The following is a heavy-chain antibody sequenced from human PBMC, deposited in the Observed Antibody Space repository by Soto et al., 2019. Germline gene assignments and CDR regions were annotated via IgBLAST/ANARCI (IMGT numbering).Heavy chain of an antibody. V-gene: IGHV3-15*01. D-gene: IGHD3-9*01. CDR3: TSDGFIVTGYYLSS. CDR1: GFTFSHAW. Sequence: VQLVESGGDLVKPGGSLRLSCAASGFTFSHAWMSWVRQAPGKGLEWVGLIKSKTDGGTTDYAAPVKGRFTISRDDSKNMLYLQMNSLKIEDAGVYYCTSDGFIVTGYYLSSWGQGTLVIVSS. CDR2: IKSKTDGGTT. J-gene: IGHJ5*02.